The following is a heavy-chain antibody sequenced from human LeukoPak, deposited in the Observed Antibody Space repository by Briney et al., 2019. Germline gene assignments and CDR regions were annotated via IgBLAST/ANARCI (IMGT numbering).Heavy chain of an antibody. D-gene: IGHD3-10*01. CDR1: GFTLSSYG. Sequence: GGSLRLSCAASGFTLSSYGMHWVRQAPGKGLAWVAFIRYDGSNKYYADSVKGRFTISRDNSKNTLYLQMNSLRAEDTAVYYCAKDNSRYGSGSYPDYWGEGTLVTVSS. CDR2: IRYDGSNK. CDR3: AKDNSRYGSGSYPDY. J-gene: IGHJ4*02. V-gene: IGHV3-30*02.